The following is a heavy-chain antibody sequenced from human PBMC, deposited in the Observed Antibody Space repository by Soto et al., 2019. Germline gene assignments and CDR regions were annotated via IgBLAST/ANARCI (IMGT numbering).Heavy chain of an antibody. CDR3: ASPLYSSSSNSGMDV. CDR1: GYSFTSYW. J-gene: IGHJ6*02. D-gene: IGHD6-6*01. CDR2: IDPSNSYT. Sequence: GESLKISCKGSGYSFTSYWITWVRQMPGKGLEWMGRIDPSNSYTNYSPSFQGHVTISADKSISTAYLQWSSLKASDTAMYYCASPLYSSSSNSGMDVWGQGTTVTVSS. V-gene: IGHV5-10-1*01.